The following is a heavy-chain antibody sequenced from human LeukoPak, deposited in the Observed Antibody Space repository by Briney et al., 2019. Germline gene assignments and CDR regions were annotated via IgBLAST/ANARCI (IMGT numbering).Heavy chain of an antibody. D-gene: IGHD4-23*01. CDR3: AREKTVAHFDY. J-gene: IGHJ4*02. V-gene: IGHV1-69*04. CDR2: IIPILGIA. Sequence: SVKVSCKASGGTFSSYTISWVRQAPGQGLEWMGRIIPILGIANYAQKFQGRVTITADKSTSTAYMELSSMRSEDTAVYYCAREKTVAHFDYWGQGTLVTVSS. CDR1: GGTFSSYT.